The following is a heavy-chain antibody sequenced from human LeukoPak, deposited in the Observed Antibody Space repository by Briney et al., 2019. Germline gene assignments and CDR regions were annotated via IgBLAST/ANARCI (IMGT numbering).Heavy chain of an antibody. CDR2: INHSGST. CDR3: ARGNHYYDSSGYYRDAFDI. Sequence: SETLSLTCAVYDGSFSGYYWSWIRQPPGKGLEWIGEINHSGSTNYNPSLKSRVTISADTSKNQFSLKLSSVTAADTAVYYCARGNHYYDSSGYYRDAFDIWGQGTMVTVSS. V-gene: IGHV4-34*01. D-gene: IGHD3-22*01. CDR1: DGSFSGYY. J-gene: IGHJ3*02.